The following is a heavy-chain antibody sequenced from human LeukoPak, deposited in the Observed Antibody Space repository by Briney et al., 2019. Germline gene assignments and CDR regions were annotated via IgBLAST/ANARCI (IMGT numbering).Heavy chain of an antibody. D-gene: IGHD6-19*01. CDR1: GGTISYYY. J-gene: IGHJ4*02. Sequence: SETLSLTCTLSGGTISYYYWSWIRQPPGKALEWIGYIYYSGSTNYNPSLKSRVIMSVDTSKNQFSLKLSSVTAADTAVYYCARRNSSGWYEGGHFDYWGQGTLVTVSS. CDR2: IYYSGST. V-gene: IGHV4-59*08. CDR3: ARRNSSGWYEGGHFDY.